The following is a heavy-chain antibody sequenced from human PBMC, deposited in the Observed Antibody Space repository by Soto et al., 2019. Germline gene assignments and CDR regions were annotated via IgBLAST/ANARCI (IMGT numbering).Heavy chain of an antibody. D-gene: IGHD3-3*01. J-gene: IGHJ6*02. CDR2: ISWNSGSI. V-gene: IGHV3-9*01. CDR1: GFTFDDYA. Sequence: PGGSLRLSCAASGFTFDDYAMHWVRQAPGKGLEWVSGISWNSGSIGYADSVKGRFTISRDNAKNSLYLQMNSLRAEDTALYYCAKDIGSVTIFGVVIIDLFYGMDVWGQGTTVTVSS. CDR3: AKDIGSVTIFGVVIIDLFYGMDV.